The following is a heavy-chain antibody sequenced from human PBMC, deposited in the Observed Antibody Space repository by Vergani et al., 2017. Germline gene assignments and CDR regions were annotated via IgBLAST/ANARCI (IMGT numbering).Heavy chain of an antibody. V-gene: IGHV1-69-2*01. J-gene: IGHJ6*02. Sequence: EVQLVQSGAEVKKPGATMKISCKVSGYTFTDHYMHWVKQAPGKGLEWMGLVDPEDGETIYAEKFKGRVTIAADTSTDTAHLELSSLRSEDTAVYYCATPQTVTTGGMEVWGQGTTLIGSS. D-gene: IGHD4-17*01. CDR2: VDPEDGET. CDR1: GYTFTDHY. CDR3: ATPQTVTTGGMEV.